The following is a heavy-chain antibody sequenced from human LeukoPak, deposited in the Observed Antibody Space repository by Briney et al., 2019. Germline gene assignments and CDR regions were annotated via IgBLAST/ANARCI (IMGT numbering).Heavy chain of an antibody. J-gene: IGHJ2*01. CDR2: INQDGSEI. CDR3: ARDYGLAGLFWYFDL. CDR1: GFTFSSYW. Sequence: GGSLRLSCAASGFTFSSYWMTWVRQAPGKGLEWVANINQDGSEIYYMDSVKGRLTISRDSAKNSLYLEMNSLRGEDTAVYYCARDYGLAGLFWYFDLWGRGTLVTVSS. D-gene: IGHD6-19*01. V-gene: IGHV3-7*03.